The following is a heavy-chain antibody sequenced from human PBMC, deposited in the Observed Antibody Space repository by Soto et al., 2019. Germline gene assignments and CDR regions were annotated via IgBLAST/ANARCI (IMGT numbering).Heavy chain of an antibody. Sequence: LSLTCTVSGGSISSYYWSWIRQPAGKGLEWIGRIYTSGSTNYNPSLKSRVTMSVDTSKNQFSLKLSSVTAADTAVYYCASTSAAGWEYYFDYWGQGTLVTVSS. CDR2: IYTSGST. D-gene: IGHD6-13*01. V-gene: IGHV4-4*07. CDR3: ASTSAAGWEYYFDY. CDR1: GGSISSYY. J-gene: IGHJ4*02.